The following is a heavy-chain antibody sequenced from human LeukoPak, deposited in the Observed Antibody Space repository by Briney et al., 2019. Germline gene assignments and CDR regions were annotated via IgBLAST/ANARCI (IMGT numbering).Heavy chain of an antibody. CDR1: GFTFSGYW. Sequence: SGGSLRLSCAASGFTFSGYWMSWVRLAPGKGLEWVANIKEDGTETYYVDSVKGQFTISRDNAKNSLYLQMNSLRVEDTAVYYCAKEGRSLQTYWGQGTLVTVSS. D-gene: IGHD5-24*01. J-gene: IGHJ4*02. CDR2: IKEDGTET. V-gene: IGHV3-7*03. CDR3: AKEGRSLQTY.